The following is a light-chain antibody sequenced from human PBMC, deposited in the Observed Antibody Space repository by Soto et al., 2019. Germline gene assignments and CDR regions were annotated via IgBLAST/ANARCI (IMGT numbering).Light chain of an antibody. V-gene: IGKV1-27*01. CDR2: AAS. CDR3: QKYNSAPIFT. J-gene: IGKJ3*01. Sequence: DIQMTQSPSSLSASVGDRVTITCRASQGISNYLAWYQQKPGKVPKLLIYAASTLQSGVPPRFSGSGSGTDFTLTISSLQPEDVATYYCQKYNSAPIFTFGPGTKVDIK. CDR1: QGISNY.